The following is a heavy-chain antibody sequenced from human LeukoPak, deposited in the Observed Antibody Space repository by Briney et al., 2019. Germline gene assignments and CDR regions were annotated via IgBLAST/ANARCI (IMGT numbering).Heavy chain of an antibody. Sequence: GGSLRLSCAASGFTFSSYAMGGARKLPGRGLGWVSAISGSGGSTYYADSVKGRFTISRDNSKNTLYLQMNSLRAEDTAVYYCAKGRNWNYYFDYWGQGTLVTVSS. CDR1: GFTFSSYA. CDR3: AKGRNWNYYFDY. J-gene: IGHJ4*02. V-gene: IGHV3-23*01. CDR2: ISGSGGST. D-gene: IGHD1-7*01.